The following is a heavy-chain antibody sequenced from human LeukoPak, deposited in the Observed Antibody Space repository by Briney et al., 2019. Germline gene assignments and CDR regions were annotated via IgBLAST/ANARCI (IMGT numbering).Heavy chain of an antibody. CDR3: AKGGILVVIPFDY. CDR1: GFTFSSYA. J-gene: IGHJ4*02. CDR2: INNGGGYT. Sequence: PGGSLRLSCAASGFTFSSYAMNWVRQAPGKGLEWVATINNGGGYTYYADSVKGRFTISRDNSKNTLYLQMNSLRAEDTAVYYCAKGGILVVIPFDYWGRGTLVTVSS. D-gene: IGHD3-22*01. V-gene: IGHV3-23*01.